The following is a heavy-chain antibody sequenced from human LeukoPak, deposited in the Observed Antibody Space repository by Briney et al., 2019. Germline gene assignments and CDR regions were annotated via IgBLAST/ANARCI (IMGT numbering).Heavy chain of an antibody. CDR1: GGSFSGYY. CDR2: INYSGRT. D-gene: IGHD3-10*01. CDR3: ASGPNRALI. Sequence: SETLSLTCAVYGGSFSGYYWSWIRQTPGKGLGRIGEINYSGRTNYNPSLKSRVTISVDTSKNQFSLKLSSVTAADTAVYYCASGPNRALIWGQGTLVTVSS. J-gene: IGHJ1*01. V-gene: IGHV4-34*01.